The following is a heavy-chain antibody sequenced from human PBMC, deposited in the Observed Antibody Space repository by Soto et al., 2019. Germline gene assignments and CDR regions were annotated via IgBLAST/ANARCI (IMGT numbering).Heavy chain of an antibody. Sequence: PGGSLRLSCAASGFTFSSYAMSWVRQAPGKGLEWVSAISGSGGSTYYADSVKGRFTISRDNSKNTLYLQMNSLRAEDTAVYYCEKDLPGSSGYYYGYWGQGTLVTVSS. J-gene: IGHJ4*02. CDR3: EKDLPGSSGYYYGY. V-gene: IGHV3-23*01. CDR2: ISGSGGST. D-gene: IGHD3-22*01. CDR1: GFTFSSYA.